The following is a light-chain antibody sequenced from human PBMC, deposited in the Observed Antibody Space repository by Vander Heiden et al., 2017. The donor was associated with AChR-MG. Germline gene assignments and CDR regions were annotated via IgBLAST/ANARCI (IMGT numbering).Light chain of an antibody. CDR3: QSYDSSLSGWV. Sequence: QSVLTPPPSVSGAPGPRVTISCTGSSSNIGAGYDVHWYQQRPGTAPKLLIYGNSNRPSGVPDRFSGSKSGTSASLAITGLQAEDEADYYCQSYDSSLSGWVFGGGTKLTVL. V-gene: IGLV1-40*01. CDR1: SSNIGAGYD. J-gene: IGLJ3*02. CDR2: GNS.